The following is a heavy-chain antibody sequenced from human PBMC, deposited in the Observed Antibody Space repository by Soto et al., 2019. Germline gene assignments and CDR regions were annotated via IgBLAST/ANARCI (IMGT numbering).Heavy chain of an antibody. V-gene: IGHV1-8*01. Sequence: QVQLVQSGAEVKKPGASVKVSCEASGYTFTTYDINWVRQATGQGLEWMGWMNPNSGNTGYAQKFKGRVTMTRSTSTCTAYMELSSLRSEDTAVYYCARGWGRWPHEKPGDYWGQGTLVTVSS. D-gene: IGHD3-16*01. CDR3: ARGWGRWPHEKPGDY. CDR1: GYTFTTYD. J-gene: IGHJ4*02. CDR2: MNPNSGNT.